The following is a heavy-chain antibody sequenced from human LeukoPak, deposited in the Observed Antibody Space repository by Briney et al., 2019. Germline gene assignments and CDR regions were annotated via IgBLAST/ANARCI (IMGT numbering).Heavy chain of an antibody. Sequence: GASVKVSCKASGYTFAGYFMHWVRQAPGQGLEWMGWINPNSGVTNYAQKFQGRVTMTRDTSISTAYMELSRLRSDDTAVYYCAREGDYGDYSNSDAFDIWGQGTMVTVSS. CDR1: GYTFAGYF. D-gene: IGHD4-17*01. CDR3: AREGDYGDYSNSDAFDI. J-gene: IGHJ3*02. CDR2: INPNSGVT. V-gene: IGHV1-2*02.